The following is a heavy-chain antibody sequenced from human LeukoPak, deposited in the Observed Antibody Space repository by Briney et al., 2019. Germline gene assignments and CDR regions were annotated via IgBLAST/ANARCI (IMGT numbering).Heavy chain of an antibody. J-gene: IGHJ5*02. CDR1: AGSICNSY. V-gene: IGHV4-4*08. Sequence: PSDTLSLTCAVSAGSICNSYCSWARQPPGKGPEFIGYISTGGDINYSPSLRSRATMSINPSNNQVSLTLTSVTTADTAVYFCVRGPGRGYDLEPWGQGSPVTVSS. CDR2: ISTGGDI. D-gene: IGHD3-22*01. CDR3: VRGPGRGYDLEP.